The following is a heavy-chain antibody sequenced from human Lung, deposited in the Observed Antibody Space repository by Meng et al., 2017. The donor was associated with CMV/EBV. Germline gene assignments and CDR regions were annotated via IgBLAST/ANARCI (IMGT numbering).Heavy chain of an antibody. J-gene: IGHJ4*02. D-gene: IGHD3-10*01. Sequence: SEILSLXCTVSGGSISTYYWSWIRQSPGKGLDWIGFMNYRGSSNDNPSLKSRVTITVDTTKNQFSLKLTSVTAADTAVYHCARDFATGPRGDYFDYWGQGIXVTVSS. V-gene: IGHV4-59*13. CDR2: MNYRGSS. CDR1: GGSISTYY. CDR3: ARDFATGPRGDYFDY.